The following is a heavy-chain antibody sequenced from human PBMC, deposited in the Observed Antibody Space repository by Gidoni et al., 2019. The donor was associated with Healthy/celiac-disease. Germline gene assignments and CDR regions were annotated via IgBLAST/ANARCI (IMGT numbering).Heavy chain of an antibody. J-gene: IGHJ4*02. Sequence: QVQLVESGGGVVQPGRSLRLSCAASGFTFSSYGMHWVRQAPGKGLEWVAVISYDGSNKYYADPVKGRFTISRDNSKNTLYLQMNSLRAEDTAVYYCAKDGSNYYDSSGYFDYWGQGTLVTVSS. CDR3: AKDGSNYYDSSGYFDY. CDR2: ISYDGSNK. V-gene: IGHV3-30*18. D-gene: IGHD3-22*01. CDR1: GFTFSSYG.